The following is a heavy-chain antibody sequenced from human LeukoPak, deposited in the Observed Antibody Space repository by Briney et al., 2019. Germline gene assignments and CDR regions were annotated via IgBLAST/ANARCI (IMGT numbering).Heavy chain of an antibody. Sequence: ASVKVSCKASGGTFSSYAISWVRQAPGQGLEWMGRIIPILGIANYAQKFQGRVTITADKSTSTAYMELSSLRSEDTAVYYCARLRNYYGSGSYYGAFDIWGQGTIVTVSS. V-gene: IGHV1-69*04. D-gene: IGHD3-10*01. CDR1: GGTFSSYA. CDR2: IIPILGIA. CDR3: ARLRNYYGSGSYYGAFDI. J-gene: IGHJ3*02.